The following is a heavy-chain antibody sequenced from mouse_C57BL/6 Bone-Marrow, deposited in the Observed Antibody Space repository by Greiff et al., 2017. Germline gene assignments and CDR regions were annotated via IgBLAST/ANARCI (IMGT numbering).Heavy chain of an antibody. Sequence: DVKLQESGPGMVKPSQSLSLTCTVTGYSITSGYDWHWIRHFPGNKLEWMGYISYSGSTNYNPSLKSRISITHDTSKNHFFLKLNSVTTEDTATYYCARADSNYPFAYWGQGTLVTVSA. CDR3: ARADSNYPFAY. CDR1: GYSITSGYD. CDR2: ISYSGST. J-gene: IGHJ3*01. D-gene: IGHD2-5*01. V-gene: IGHV3-1*01.